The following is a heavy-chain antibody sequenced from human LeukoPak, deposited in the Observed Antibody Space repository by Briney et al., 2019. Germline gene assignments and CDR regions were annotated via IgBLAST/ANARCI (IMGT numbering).Heavy chain of an antibody. Sequence: SETLSLTCTVSGGSISSSSYYWGWIRQPPGKGLEWIGSIYYSGSTYYNPSLKSRVTMSVDTSKNQFSLKLSSVTAADTAVYYCARAPTVTSPFDIWGQGTVVTVSS. CDR1: GGSISSSSYY. J-gene: IGHJ3*02. V-gene: IGHV4-39*07. CDR3: ARAPTVTSPFDI. D-gene: IGHD4-11*01. CDR2: IYYSGST.